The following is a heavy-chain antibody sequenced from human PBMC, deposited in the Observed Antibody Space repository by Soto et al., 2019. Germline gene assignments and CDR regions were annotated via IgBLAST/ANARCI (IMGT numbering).Heavy chain of an antibody. D-gene: IGHD3-3*01. V-gene: IGHV4-59*08. CDR1: GGSISSYY. Sequence: SETLSLTCTVSGGSISSYYWSWIRQPPGKGLEWIGYIYYSGSTNYNPSLKSRVTISVDTSKNQFSLKLSSVTAADTAVYYCASYDSRQNYWYFDLWGRGTLVTVSS. CDR3: ASYDSRQNYWYFDL. J-gene: IGHJ2*01. CDR2: IYYSGST.